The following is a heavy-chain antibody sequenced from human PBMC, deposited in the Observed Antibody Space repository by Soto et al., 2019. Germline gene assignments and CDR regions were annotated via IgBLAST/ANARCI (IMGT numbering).Heavy chain of an antibody. CDR2: ISGSGAGT. D-gene: IGHD3-3*01. V-gene: IGHV3-23*01. J-gene: IGHJ6*02. CDR3: AKGPTVFGAVISFDYYYGMYV. CDR1: GFTFSTSA. Sequence: LRLSCTASGFTFSTSAMSWVRQAPGRGLEWVSGISGSGAGTYYADSVKGRFTISRDNSKNTLYLQMSGLRAEDAAVYYCAKGPTVFGAVISFDYYYGMYVWGQGTPVTVSS.